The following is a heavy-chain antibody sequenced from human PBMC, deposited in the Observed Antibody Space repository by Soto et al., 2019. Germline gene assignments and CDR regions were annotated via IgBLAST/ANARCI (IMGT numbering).Heavy chain of an antibody. J-gene: IGHJ4*02. D-gene: IGHD2-8*01. CDR3: ATRGVYCTNGVCYTGRY. V-gene: IGHV1-24*01. Sequence: ASVKVSCKVSGYTLTELSMHWVRQAPGKGLEWMGGFDPEDGETIYAQKFQGRVTMTEDTSTDTAYMELSSLRSEDTAVYYCATRGVYCTNGVCYTGRYWGQGTLVTVSS. CDR2: FDPEDGET. CDR1: GYTLTELS.